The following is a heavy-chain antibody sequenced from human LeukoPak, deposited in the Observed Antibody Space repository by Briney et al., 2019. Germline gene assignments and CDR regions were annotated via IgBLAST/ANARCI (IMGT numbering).Heavy chain of an antibody. CDR1: GFTFSNYG. Sequence: GGSLRLSCAASGFTFSNYGMHWVRQAPGKGLEWVAVIAYDGSNEYYAEFVKGRFTISRDNSKNTLYLQKYSLRAEDTAVYFCAKDQGIAVAGTDDAFDIWGQGT. J-gene: IGHJ3*02. D-gene: IGHD6-19*01. CDR2: IAYDGSNE. V-gene: IGHV3-30*18. CDR3: AKDQGIAVAGTDDAFDI.